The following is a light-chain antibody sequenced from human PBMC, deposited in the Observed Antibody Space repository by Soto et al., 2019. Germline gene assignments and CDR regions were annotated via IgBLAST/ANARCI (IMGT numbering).Light chain of an antibody. CDR1: QDIGKS. CDR3: QMYGTAPET. V-gene: IGKV1-27*01. Sequence: DIQMTQSPSSLSASVGDRLTITCRASQDIGKSLAWYQQRPGKVPKPLIYAASTLHSGFPSRFSGGGSGTHFTLTISNLQPEDVATYYCQMYGTAPETFGQGTKVEIK. J-gene: IGKJ1*01. CDR2: AAS.